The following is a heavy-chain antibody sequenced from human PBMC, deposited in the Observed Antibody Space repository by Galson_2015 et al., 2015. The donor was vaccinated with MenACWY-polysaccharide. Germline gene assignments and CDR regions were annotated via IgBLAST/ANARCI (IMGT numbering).Heavy chain of an antibody. Sequence: SLRLSCAASGFTFSGYWMSWVRQAPGKGLEWVANIKQDGSENYYVDSVKGRITISRDNAKNSLYLQMNSLRAEDTAVYYCARGQKTLGPWRQGTLVTVSS. CDR3: ARGQKTLGP. V-gene: IGHV3-7*04. CDR2: IKQDGSEN. CDR1: GFTFSGYW. J-gene: IGHJ5*02.